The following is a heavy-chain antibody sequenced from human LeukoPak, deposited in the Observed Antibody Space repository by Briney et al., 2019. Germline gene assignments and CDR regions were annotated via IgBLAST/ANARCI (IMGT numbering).Heavy chain of an antibody. D-gene: IGHD3-16*01. CDR3: AREFGYYDYVWGSSHAFDI. Sequence: SETLSLTCTVSGGSISSSNFYWGWIRQPPGKGLEWIGSIYYSGSTYYNPSLKSRVTISVDTSKNQFSLKLSSVTAADTAVYYCAREFGYYDYVWGSSHAFDIWGQGTMVTVSS. J-gene: IGHJ3*02. CDR2: IYYSGST. CDR1: GGSISSSNFY. V-gene: IGHV4-39*07.